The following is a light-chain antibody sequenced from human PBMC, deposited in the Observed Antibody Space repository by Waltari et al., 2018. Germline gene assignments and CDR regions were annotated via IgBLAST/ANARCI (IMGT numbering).Light chain of an antibody. CDR1: QSLLRSNGNTY. CDR3: MQGTHFPFT. CDR2: KVS. V-gene: IGKV2-30*02. Sequence: DIVMTQSPLSLPITPGQPASMPCRSSQSLLRSNGNTYLSWFLQKTGQPPRRLMYKVSNRDSGVPDRFSGSGAGTDFTMKISRVEAEDVGIYYCMQGTHFPFTFGPGTKLDIK. J-gene: IGKJ3*01.